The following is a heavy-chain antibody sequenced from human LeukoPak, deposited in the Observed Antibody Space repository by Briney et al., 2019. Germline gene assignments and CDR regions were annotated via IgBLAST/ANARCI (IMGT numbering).Heavy chain of an antibody. CDR2: ISGSGGST. Sequence: GGSLRLSCAASGFTFSSYGMSWVRQAPGKGLEWVTAISGSGGSTYYADSVKGRFTISRDNSKNTLYLQMNSLRAEDTAVYYCAKDLKGTYYYDSSGYYRDPHAEYFQHWDQGTLVTVSS. J-gene: IGHJ1*01. V-gene: IGHV3-23*01. D-gene: IGHD3-22*01. CDR1: GFTFSSYG. CDR3: AKDLKGTYYYDSSGYYRDPHAEYFQH.